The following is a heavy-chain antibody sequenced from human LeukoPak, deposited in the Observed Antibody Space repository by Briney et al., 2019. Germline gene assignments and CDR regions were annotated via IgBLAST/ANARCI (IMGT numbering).Heavy chain of an antibody. CDR2: IWYDGSNK. J-gene: IGHJ4*02. D-gene: IGHD6-6*01. Sequence: GGSLRLSCAASGFSFSNYWMTWVRQAPGKGLEWVAVIWYDGSNKYYADSVKGRFTISRDNSKNTLYLQMNSLRAEDTAVYYCARDLLPSARADLGYWGQGTLVTVSS. CDR1: GFSFSNYW. CDR3: ARDLLPSARADLGY. V-gene: IGHV3-33*08.